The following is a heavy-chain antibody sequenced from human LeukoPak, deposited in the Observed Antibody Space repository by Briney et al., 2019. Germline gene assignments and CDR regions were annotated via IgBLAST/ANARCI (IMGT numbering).Heavy chain of an antibody. Sequence: SETLFLTCAGYGVCFSGYYWSWIRQPPGKGLVWIGEINRSGSTKYNPCLTRGVSRSLGACKNQFSLELSSVTAADTAVYYCARGEYYYGSGSYYNLLYYYYYMDVWGKGTTVTVSS. V-gene: IGHV4-34*01. CDR2: INRSGST. CDR3: ARGEYYYGSGSYYNLLYYYYYMDV. D-gene: IGHD3-10*01. J-gene: IGHJ6*03. CDR1: GVCFSGYY.